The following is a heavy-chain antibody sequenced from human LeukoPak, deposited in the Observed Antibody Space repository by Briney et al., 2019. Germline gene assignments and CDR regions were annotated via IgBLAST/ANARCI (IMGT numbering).Heavy chain of an antibody. CDR2: ISGSGGST. CDR3: AKAPRGSGGSTLDY. Sequence: PGGSLRLSCAASGFIFSTYSMNWVRQAPGKGLEWVSAISGSGGSTYYADSVKGRFTISRDNSKNTLYLQMNSLRAEDTAVYYCAKAPRGSGGSTLDYWGQGTLVTVSS. J-gene: IGHJ4*02. V-gene: IGHV3-23*01. CDR1: GFIFSTYS. D-gene: IGHD2-15*01.